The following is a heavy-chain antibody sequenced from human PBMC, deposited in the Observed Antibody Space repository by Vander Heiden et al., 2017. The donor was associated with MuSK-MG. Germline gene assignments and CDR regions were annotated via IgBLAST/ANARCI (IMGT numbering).Heavy chain of an antibody. Sequence: QLQLQESGPGLVTPSETLSLTCTFSGGSISSSSYYWGWIRQPPGKGLEWIGSIYYSGSTYYNPSLKSRVTISVDTSKNQFSLKLSSVTAADTAVYYCARQNRRITIFGVVIPRGFDPWGQGTLVTVSS. CDR2: IYYSGST. J-gene: IGHJ5*02. CDR1: GGSISSSSYY. V-gene: IGHV4-39*01. D-gene: IGHD3-3*01. CDR3: ARQNRRITIFGVVIPRGFDP.